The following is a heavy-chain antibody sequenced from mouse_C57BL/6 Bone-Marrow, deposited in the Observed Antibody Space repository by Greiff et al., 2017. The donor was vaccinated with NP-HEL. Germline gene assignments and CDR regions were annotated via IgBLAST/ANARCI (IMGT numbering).Heavy chain of an antibody. CDR1: GYTFTSYW. J-gene: IGHJ4*01. CDR2: INPSSGYT. CDR3: ARNLLWLRGAMDY. D-gene: IGHD2-2*01. Sequence: QVQLQQSGAELAKPGASVKLSCKASGYTFTSYWMHWVKQRPGQGLEWIGYINPSSGYTKYNQKFKDKATLTADKSSSTAYMQLSSLTYEDSAVYYCARNLLWLRGAMDYWGQGTSVTVSS. V-gene: IGHV1-7*01.